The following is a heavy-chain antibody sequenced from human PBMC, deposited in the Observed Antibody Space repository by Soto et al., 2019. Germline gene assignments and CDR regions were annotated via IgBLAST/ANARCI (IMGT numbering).Heavy chain of an antibody. CDR1: GFTFGDYA. Sequence: EVQLVESGGGLVQPGRSLRLSCTASGFTFGDYAMSWVRQAPGKGLAWVGFIRSKAYGGTTEYAASVKGRFTISRDDSKSIAYLQMNSLKTEDTAVYYCTRVVLRFLENYGMDFWGQGTTVTVSS. CDR2: IRSKAYGGTT. CDR3: TRVVLRFLENYGMDF. J-gene: IGHJ6*02. D-gene: IGHD3-3*01. V-gene: IGHV3-49*04.